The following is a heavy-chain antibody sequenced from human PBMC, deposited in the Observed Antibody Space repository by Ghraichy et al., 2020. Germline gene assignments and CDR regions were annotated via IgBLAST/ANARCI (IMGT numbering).Heavy chain of an antibody. D-gene: IGHD3-10*01. CDR2: IYYSGST. Sequence: SETLSLTCTVSGGSISSYYWSWIRQPPGKGLEWIGYIYYSGSTNYNPSLKSRVTISVDTSKNQFSLKLSSVTAADTAVYYCARVGVEAEYFQHWGQGTLVTVSS. CDR3: ARVGVEAEYFQH. CDR1: GGSISSYY. V-gene: IGHV4-59*01. J-gene: IGHJ1*01.